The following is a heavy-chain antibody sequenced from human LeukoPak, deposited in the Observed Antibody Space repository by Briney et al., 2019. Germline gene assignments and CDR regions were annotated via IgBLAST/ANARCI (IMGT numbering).Heavy chain of an antibody. Sequence: GGSLRLSCAASGFTFSDYYMSWIRQAPGKGLEWVSHISCSGSTISYADSVKGRFTISRDNAKNSLHLQMNGLRTEDTAVCYCARDWNWDDWYFDLWGRGTLVTVSS. CDR3: ARDWNWDDWYFDL. J-gene: IGHJ2*01. D-gene: IGHD1-7*01. CDR2: ISCSGSTI. V-gene: IGHV3-11*04. CDR1: GFTFSDYY.